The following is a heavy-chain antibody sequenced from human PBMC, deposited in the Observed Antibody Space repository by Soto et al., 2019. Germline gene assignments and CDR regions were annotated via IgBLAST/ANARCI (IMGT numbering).Heavy chain of an antibody. Sequence: GGSLRLSCAASGFTFDDHGMSWVRQAPGKGLEWVSGINWNGGSTGYADSVKGRFTISRDNSKNTLYLQMNSLRAEDTAVYYCAKEKASSGYNFDYWGQGTLVTVPQ. J-gene: IGHJ4*02. CDR1: GFTFDDHG. D-gene: IGHD3-22*01. CDR2: INWNGGST. V-gene: IGHV3-20*04. CDR3: AKEKASSGYNFDY.